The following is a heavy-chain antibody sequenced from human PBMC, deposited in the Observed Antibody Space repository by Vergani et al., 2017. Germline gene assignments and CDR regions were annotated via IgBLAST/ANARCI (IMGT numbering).Heavy chain of an antibody. CDR2: INPNSGGT. Sequence: QVQLVQSGAEVKKPGASVKVSCKASGYTFTGYYMHWVRQAPGQGLEWMGWINPNSGGTNYAQKFQGRVTMTRDTSISTAYMELSRLRSDDTAVYYCARDLPMVRGPIPLYYFDYWGQGTLVTVSS. CDR3: ARDLPMVRGPIPLYYFDY. D-gene: IGHD3-10*01. V-gene: IGHV1-2*02. J-gene: IGHJ4*02. CDR1: GYTFTGYY.